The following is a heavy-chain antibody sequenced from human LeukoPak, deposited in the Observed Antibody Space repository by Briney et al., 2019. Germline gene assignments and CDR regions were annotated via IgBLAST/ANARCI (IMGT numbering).Heavy chain of an antibody. D-gene: IGHD3-22*01. CDR2: IYYSGST. V-gene: IGHV4-39*01. Sequence: SETLSLTCTVSGGSISSSSYYWGWIRQPPGKGLEWIGSIYYSGSTYYNPSLKCRVTISVDTSKNQFSLKLSSVTAADTAVYYCASLTPPGFSPDAYYYDSSGYSGGYFDYWGQGTLVTVSS. CDR3: ASLTPPGFSPDAYYYDSSGYSGGYFDY. J-gene: IGHJ4*02. CDR1: GGSISSSSYY.